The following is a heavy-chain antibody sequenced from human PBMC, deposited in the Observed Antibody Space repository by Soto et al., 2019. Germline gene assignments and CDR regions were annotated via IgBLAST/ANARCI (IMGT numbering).Heavy chain of an antibody. CDR2: ISYDGSNK. D-gene: IGHD1-7*01. CDR1: GFTFSSYG. CDR3: AKELELVGYYGMDV. V-gene: IGHV3-30*18. Sequence: QVQLVESGGGVVQPGRSLRLSCAASGFTFSSYGMHWVRQAPGKGLEWVAVISYDGSNKYYADSVKGRFTISRDNSKNTLYLQMNGLRAEDTAVYYCAKELELVGYYGMDVWGQGTTVTVSS. J-gene: IGHJ6*02.